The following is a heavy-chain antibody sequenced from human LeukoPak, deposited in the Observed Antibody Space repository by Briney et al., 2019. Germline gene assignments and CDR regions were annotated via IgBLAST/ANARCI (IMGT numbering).Heavy chain of an antibody. CDR1: GFTFSSYG. Sequence: GGSLRLSCAASGFTFSSYGMHWVRQAPGKGLEWVAFIRYDGSNKYYADSVKGRFTISRDSSKNTLYLQMNSLRAEDTAVYYCAKDLLWFGESWWGTDFDYWGQGTLVTVSS. J-gene: IGHJ4*02. V-gene: IGHV3-30*02. D-gene: IGHD3-10*01. CDR3: AKDLLWFGESWWGTDFDY. CDR2: IRYDGSNK.